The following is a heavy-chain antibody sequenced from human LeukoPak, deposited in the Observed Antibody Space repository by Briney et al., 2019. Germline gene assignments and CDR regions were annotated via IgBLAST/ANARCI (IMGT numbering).Heavy chain of an antibody. D-gene: IGHD6-19*01. J-gene: IGHJ4*02. CDR3: AILIAVAGMGFDY. V-gene: IGHV3-7*03. CDR2: IKQDGSEK. Sequence: GGSLRLSCAASGFTISSYWMSWVRQAPGKGLEWVANIKQDGSEKYYVDSVKGRFTISRDNAKNSLYLQMNSLRAEDTAVYYCAILIAVAGMGFDYWGQGTLVTVSS. CDR1: GFTISSYW.